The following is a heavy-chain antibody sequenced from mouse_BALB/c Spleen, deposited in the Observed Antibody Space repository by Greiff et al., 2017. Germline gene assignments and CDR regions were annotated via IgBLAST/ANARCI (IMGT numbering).Heavy chain of an antibody. CDR1: GYSITSDYA. J-gene: IGHJ2*01. CDR2: ISYSGST. V-gene: IGHV3-2*02. D-gene: IGHD2-3*01. CDR3: ARSLIYDGYYEDY. Sequence: EVQLVESGPGLVKPSQSLSLTCTVTGYSITSDYAWNWIRQFPGNKLEWMGYISYSGSTSYNPSLKSRISITRDTSKNQFFLQLNSVTTEDTATYYCARSLIYDGYYEDYWGQGTTLTVSS.